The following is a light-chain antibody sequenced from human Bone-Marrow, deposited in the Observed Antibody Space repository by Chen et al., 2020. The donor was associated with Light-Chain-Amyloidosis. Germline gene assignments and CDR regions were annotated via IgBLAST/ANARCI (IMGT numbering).Light chain of an antibody. V-gene: IGKV3-20*01. Sequence: EIVVTQSPGTLALSPGEGANRSCRASQTISSNYLTWYQQKFGQAPRLLIYGSSSRATGIPDRFTGSGSGTDFTLTINRLEPEDFAMYYCQQYGTSPLTFGGGTKVEIK. J-gene: IGKJ4*01. CDR1: QTISSNY. CDR3: QQYGTSPLT. CDR2: GSS.